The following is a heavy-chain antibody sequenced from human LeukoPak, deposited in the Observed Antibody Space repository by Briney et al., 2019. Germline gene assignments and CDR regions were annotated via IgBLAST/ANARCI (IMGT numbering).Heavy chain of an antibody. CDR3: ARIQAVGVPVAIDAYYSYGMDV. CDR1: GGSVSRNA. Sequence: RASVKVSCKASGGSVSRNAISWVRQAPGQGLEWMGRFIPILGIATYAKKFQGRVTITADRSTSTDYMELSSLRSEDTAVYYCARIQAVGVPVAIDAYYSYGMDVWGQGTAVTVPS. CDR2: FIPILGIA. V-gene: IGHV1-69*04. D-gene: IGHD2-2*02. J-gene: IGHJ6*02.